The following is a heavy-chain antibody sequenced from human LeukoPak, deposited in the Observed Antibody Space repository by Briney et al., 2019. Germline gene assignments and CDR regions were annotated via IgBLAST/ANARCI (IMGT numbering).Heavy chain of an antibody. Sequence: TSETLSLTCAVYGGSFSDYYWSWVRQPPRKGLEWIGEINHSGRTKYNPSLKSRVTISVDTSKNQFSLKLRSVTAADTAVYYCARGRVVVAATKLAKQYYFDYWGQGTLVTVSS. J-gene: IGHJ4*02. D-gene: IGHD2-15*01. CDR2: INHSGRT. CDR3: ARGRVVVAATKLAKQYYFDY. CDR1: GGSFSDYY. V-gene: IGHV4-34*01.